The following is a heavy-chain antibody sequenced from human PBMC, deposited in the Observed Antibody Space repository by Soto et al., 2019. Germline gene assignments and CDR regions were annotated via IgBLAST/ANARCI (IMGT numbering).Heavy chain of an antibody. V-gene: IGHV4-39*01. CDR3: ARLFNSDVLLWFGPAGWFDP. D-gene: IGHD3-10*01. CDR2: IYYSGST. Sequence: PSETLSLTCTVSGGSISSSSYYWGWIRQPPGKGLEWIGSIYYSGSTYYNPSLKSRVTISVDTSKNQFSLKLSSVTAADTAVYYCARLFNSDVLLWFGPAGWFDPWGQGTLVTVSS. J-gene: IGHJ5*02. CDR1: GGSISSSSYY.